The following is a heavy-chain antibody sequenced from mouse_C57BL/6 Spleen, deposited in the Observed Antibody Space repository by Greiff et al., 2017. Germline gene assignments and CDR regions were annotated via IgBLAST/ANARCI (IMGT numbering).Heavy chain of an antibody. D-gene: IGHD2-4*01. V-gene: IGHV5-17*01. Sequence: VKVVESGGGLVKPGGSLKLSCAASGFTFSDYGMHWVRQAPEKGLEWVAYISSGSSTIYYADTVKGRFTISRDNAKNTLFLQMTSLRSEDTAMYYGARRVYYDYDYAMDYWGQGTSVTVSS. CDR1: GFTFSDYG. CDR2: ISSGSSTI. CDR3: ARRVYYDYDYAMDY. J-gene: IGHJ4*01.